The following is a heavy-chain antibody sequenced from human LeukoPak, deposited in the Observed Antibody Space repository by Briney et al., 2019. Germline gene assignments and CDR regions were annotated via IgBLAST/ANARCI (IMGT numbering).Heavy chain of an antibody. D-gene: IGHD3-22*01. CDR3: ATKYYYDSSGYSDAFDI. J-gene: IGHJ3*02. CDR1: GVSISSISYY. CDR2: IYYSGST. Sequence: SETLSLTCTVSGVSISSISYYWGWIRQPPGTGLEWIGSIYYSGSTNYNPSLKSRVTISVDTSKNQFSLKLSSVTAADTAVYYCATKYYYDSSGYSDAFDIWGQGTMVTVSS. V-gene: IGHV4-39*07.